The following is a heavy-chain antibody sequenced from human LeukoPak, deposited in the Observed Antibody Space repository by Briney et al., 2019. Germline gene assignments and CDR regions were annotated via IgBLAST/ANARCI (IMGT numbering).Heavy chain of an antibody. J-gene: IGHJ4*02. CDR3: ARDIRGWYYDSSGPASGDY. CDR2: IYHSGST. CDR1: GGSISSGGYY. V-gene: IGHV4-30-2*01. D-gene: IGHD3-22*01. Sequence: SQTLSLTCTVSGGSISSGGYYWSWIRQPPGKGLEWIGYIYHSGSTYYNPSLKSRVTISVDTSKNQFSLKLSSVTAADTVVYYCARDIRGWYYDSSGPASGDYWGQGTLVTVSS.